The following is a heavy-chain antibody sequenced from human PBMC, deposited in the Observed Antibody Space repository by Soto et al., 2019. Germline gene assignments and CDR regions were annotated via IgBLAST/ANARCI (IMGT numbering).Heavy chain of an antibody. CDR3: ARGQRFSDWFDP. CDR1: GGSMSSYY. CDR2: VYSSGGT. V-gene: IGHV4-4*07. Sequence: QVHLQQSGPGLVNPSETLSLTCTVSGGSMSSYYWTWIRQPAGKGLEWIGRVYSSGGTHSNPSLKSRAAISLDTSKIQFSLRLLSVPAADTAVYYCARGQRFSDWFDPWGQGTLVTVSS. J-gene: IGHJ5*02. D-gene: IGHD3-3*01.